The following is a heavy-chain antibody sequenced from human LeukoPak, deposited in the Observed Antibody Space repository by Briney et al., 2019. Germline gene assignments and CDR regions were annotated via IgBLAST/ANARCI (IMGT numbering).Heavy chain of an antibody. V-gene: IGHV4-39*01. J-gene: IGHJ5*02. Sequence: SETLSLTCTVSGGSISSNNYYWGWIRQPPGKGLEWFGSIDYSGSTNDNPSLKSRGTIPVDTSKNQFSLKVTSVTAADTAVYYCAKIGGYMVRGVENWFDPWGQGTLVTVSS. CDR2: IDYSGST. CDR1: GGSISSNNYY. D-gene: IGHD3-10*01. CDR3: AKIGGYMVRGVENWFDP.